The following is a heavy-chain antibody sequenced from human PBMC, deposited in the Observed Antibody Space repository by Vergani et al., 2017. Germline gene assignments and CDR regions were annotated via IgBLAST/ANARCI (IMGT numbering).Heavy chain of an antibody. CDR3: ARGAVVVVAATPNYYYYYGMDV. J-gene: IGHJ6*02. D-gene: IGHD2-15*01. V-gene: IGHV3-21*01. CDR1: GFTFSSNR. Sequence: EVQLVESGGGLVKPGGSRRLSGAASGFTFSSNRMNGVRKAPGKGLEWVSSISSSSSYINNADSVKGRFTISRDNAKNSLYLQMNSLRAEDTAVYYCARGAVVVVAATPNYYYYYGMDVWGQGTTVTVSS. CDR2: ISSSSSYI.